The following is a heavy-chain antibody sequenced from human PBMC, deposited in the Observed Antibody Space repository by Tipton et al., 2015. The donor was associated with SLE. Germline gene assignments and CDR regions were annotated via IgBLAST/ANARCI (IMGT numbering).Heavy chain of an antibody. CDR3: VRQPSSPGSVDY. J-gene: IGHJ4*02. Sequence: TLSLTCTVYTGSFSGYYWSWIRQPPGKGLEWIGEINHSGSTNYNPSLKSRVTISVDTSKNQFSLKLSSVTAADTAVYYCVRQPSSPGSVDYWGQGTLVTVSS. V-gene: IGHV4-34*01. D-gene: IGHD3-10*01. CDR2: INHSGST. CDR1: TGSFSGYY.